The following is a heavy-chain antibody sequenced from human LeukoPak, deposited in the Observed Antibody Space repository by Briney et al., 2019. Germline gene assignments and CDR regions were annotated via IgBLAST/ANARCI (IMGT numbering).Heavy chain of an antibody. V-gene: IGHV3-21*01. CDR1: GFTFSSYS. J-gene: IGHJ4*02. Sequence: PGGSLRLSCAASGFTFSSYSMNWIRQAPGKGLEWVSSISSSTSYIYYADSVKGRFTISKDNAKNSLYLQMNSLRAEDTAVYYCARASGEYQLLYDYWGQGTLVTVSS. CDR3: ARASGEYQLLYDY. D-gene: IGHD2-2*01. CDR2: ISSSTSYI.